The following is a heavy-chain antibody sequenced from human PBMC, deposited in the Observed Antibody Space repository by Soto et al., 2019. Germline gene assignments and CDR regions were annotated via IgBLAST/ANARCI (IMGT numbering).Heavy chain of an antibody. J-gene: IGHJ4*02. Sequence: GASVKVSCKASGYTFTGYYMHWVRQAPGQGLEWMGWINPNSGNTGYAQKFQGRVTMTRNTSISTAYMELSSLRSEDTAVYYCARVNPAVDYWGQGTLVTVSS. V-gene: IGHV1-8*02. CDR1: GYTFTGYY. CDR3: ARVNPAVDY. CDR2: INPNSGNT. D-gene: IGHD2-15*01.